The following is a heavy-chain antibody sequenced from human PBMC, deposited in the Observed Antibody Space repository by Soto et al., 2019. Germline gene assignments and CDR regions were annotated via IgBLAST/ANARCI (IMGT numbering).Heavy chain of an antibody. J-gene: IGHJ4*02. CDR1: GGTFSSYR. Sequence: QVQLVQSGAEVKKPGSSVKVSYKASGGTFSSYRINWVRQAPGQGLEWVGGIVPIYRTADYAQKFQGRVTITADESARTSYMELRSLKSQGTAVYYCVRDSGAKLSSSWGQGTLVTVSS. CDR3: VRDSGAKLSSS. D-gene: IGHD6-13*01. CDR2: IVPIYRTA. V-gene: IGHV1-69*01.